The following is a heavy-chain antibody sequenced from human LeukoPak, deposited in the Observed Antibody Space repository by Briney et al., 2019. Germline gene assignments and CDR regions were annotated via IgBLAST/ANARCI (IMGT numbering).Heavy chain of an antibody. CDR1: GFTFSSYG. CDR3: ARDYYDTSGRQGMDV. D-gene: IGHD3-22*01. Sequence: GGSLRLSCAASGFTFSSYGMHWVRQAPGKGLEWVAVIWYDGSNKYYADSVKGRFTIYRDNSKNTLYLQMNSLRAEDTAVYYCARDYYDTSGRQGMDVWGQGTTVTVSS. V-gene: IGHV3-33*01. CDR2: IWYDGSNK. J-gene: IGHJ6*02.